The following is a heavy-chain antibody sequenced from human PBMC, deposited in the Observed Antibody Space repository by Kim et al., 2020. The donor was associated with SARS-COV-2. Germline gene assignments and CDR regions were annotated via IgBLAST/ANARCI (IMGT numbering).Heavy chain of an antibody. J-gene: IGHJ4*02. D-gene: IGHD3-22*01. Sequence: SETLSLTCAVYGGSFSGYYWSWIRQPPGKGLEWIGEINHSGSTNYNPSLKSRVTISVDTSKNQFSLKLSSVTAADTAVYYCARSMVITTHTTEADYWGQGTLVTVSS. CDR1: GGSFSGYY. CDR3: ARSMVITTHTTEADY. V-gene: IGHV4-34*01. CDR2: INHSGST.